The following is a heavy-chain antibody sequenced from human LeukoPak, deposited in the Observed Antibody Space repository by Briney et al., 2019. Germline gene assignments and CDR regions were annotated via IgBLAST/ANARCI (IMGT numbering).Heavy chain of an antibody. CDR1: GGSITTYF. D-gene: IGHD3-10*01. Sequence: SETLSLTCTVSGGSITTYFWSWIRQPPGKGLECIGYIYYTGNTNYSPPLRNRVTISVDTSKNQFSLKLNSVTAADTALYFCAGARGGAYGFAFDSWGQGTLVTVSS. CDR2: IYYTGNT. J-gene: IGHJ4*02. CDR3: AGARGGAYGFAFDS. V-gene: IGHV4-59*01.